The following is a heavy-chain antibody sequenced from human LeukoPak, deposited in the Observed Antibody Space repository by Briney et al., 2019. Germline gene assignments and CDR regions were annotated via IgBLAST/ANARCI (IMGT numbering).Heavy chain of an antibody. D-gene: IGHD3-10*01. J-gene: IGHJ3*01. V-gene: IGHV4-59*01. Sequence: SETLSLTCTVSGGSIISFYWSWIRQPPGKGLEWIGYIYYSGSTSYNPSLKSRVTISVDTSKNQFSLRLNSVTAADTAAYYCARGPASGTNWALDFWGQGTVVTVSS. CDR2: IYYSGST. CDR1: GGSIISFY. CDR3: ARGPASGTNWALDF.